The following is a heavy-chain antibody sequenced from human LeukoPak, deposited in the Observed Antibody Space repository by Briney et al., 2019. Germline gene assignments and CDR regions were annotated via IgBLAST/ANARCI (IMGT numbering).Heavy chain of an antibody. CDR2: INHSGST. V-gene: IGHV4-34*01. J-gene: IGHJ4*02. CDR1: GGSFSGYY. Sequence: PSETLSLTCAVYGGSFSGYYWSWIRQPPGKGLEWIGEINHSGSTNYNPSLKSRVTISVDTSKNQFSLKLSSVTAADTAVYYCARGQCFDWLFRHQYYFDYWGQGTLVTVSS. D-gene: IGHD3-9*01. CDR3: ARGQCFDWLFRHQYYFDY.